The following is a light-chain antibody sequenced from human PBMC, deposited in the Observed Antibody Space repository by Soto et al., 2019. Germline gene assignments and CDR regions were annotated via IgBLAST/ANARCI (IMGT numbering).Light chain of an antibody. Sequence: QSALTQPASVSGSPGQSITISCTGTSSDVGGYNYVSWYQQHPGKAPKLMIYEVSNRPSGVSNRFSGSKSGNTASLTISGLHAEDESDYYCSSYTSSSIDDVCGTGTKVTV. V-gene: IGLV2-14*01. CDR2: EVS. CDR3: SSYTSSSIDDV. J-gene: IGLJ1*01. CDR1: SSDVGGYNY.